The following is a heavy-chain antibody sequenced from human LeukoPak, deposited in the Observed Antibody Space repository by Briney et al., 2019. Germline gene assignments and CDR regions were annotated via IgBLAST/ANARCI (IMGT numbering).Heavy chain of an antibody. J-gene: IGHJ4*02. CDR2: ISSSGSTI. CDR3: ARNAWGAVETAGDY. CDR1: GFTFSSYE. D-gene: IGHD6-19*01. Sequence: PGGSLRLSCAASGFTFSSYEMNWVRRAPGKGLEWVSYISSSGSTIYYADSVKGRFTISRDNAKNSLYLQMNSLRAEDTAVYYCARNAWGAVETAGDYWGQGTLVTVSS. V-gene: IGHV3-48*03.